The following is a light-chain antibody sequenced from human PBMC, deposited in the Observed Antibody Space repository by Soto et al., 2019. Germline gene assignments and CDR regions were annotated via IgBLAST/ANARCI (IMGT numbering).Light chain of an antibody. J-gene: IGKJ3*01. CDR1: QSVSSY. CDR2: DAS. V-gene: IGKV3-11*01. CDR3: QQRSNWPPVFP. Sequence: EIVLTQSPATLSLSPGEIATLSCRASQSVSSYLAWYQQKAGQAPRLLSYDASNRATGIPARYSGSVSGTDFTLTISSLEPEDFAVYYCQQRSNWPPVFPFGRGTKVDIK.